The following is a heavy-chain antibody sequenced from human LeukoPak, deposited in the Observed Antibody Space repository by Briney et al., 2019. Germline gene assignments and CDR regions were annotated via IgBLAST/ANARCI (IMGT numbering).Heavy chain of an antibody. CDR3: ARGTYYYDSSGYYLFDY. CDR1: GGSIGSYY. V-gene: IGHV4-59*01. CDR2: IYYSGST. J-gene: IGHJ4*02. Sequence: KPSETLSLTCTVSGGSIGSYYWSWIRQPPGKGLEWSGYIYYSGSTNYNPSLKSRVTISVDTSKNQFSLKLSSVTAADTAVYYCARGTYYYDSSGYYLFDYWGQGTLVTVSS. D-gene: IGHD3-22*01.